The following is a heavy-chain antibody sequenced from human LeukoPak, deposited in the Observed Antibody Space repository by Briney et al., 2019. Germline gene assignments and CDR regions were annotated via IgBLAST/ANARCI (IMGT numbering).Heavy chain of an antibody. CDR1: GYTFTGYY. CDR3: ARRSAVGTIDY. Sequence: ASVKVPCKASGYTFTGYYMHWVRQAPGQGLEWMGWINPSSGGTNYAQKLQGRVTMTTDTSTSTAYMELRSLRSDDTAVYYCARRSAVGTIDYWGQGTLVTVSS. D-gene: IGHD1-1*01. J-gene: IGHJ4*02. V-gene: IGHV1-2*02. CDR2: INPSSGGT.